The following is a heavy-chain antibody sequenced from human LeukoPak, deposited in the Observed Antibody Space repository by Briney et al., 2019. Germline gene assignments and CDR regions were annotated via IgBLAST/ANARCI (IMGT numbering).Heavy chain of an antibody. CDR2: TSSDLNVK. J-gene: IGHJ4*02. CDR1: GFTFRNYV. V-gene: IGHV3-30-3*01. D-gene: IGHD3-10*01. CDR3: ARDPVRRDSY. Sequence: GGSLGLSCAASGFTFRNYVIHWVRQAPGKGLEWVAVTSSDLNVKLYADSVKGRFTISRDNAKNTLYLEMNSLRAEDTALYYCARDPVRRDSYWGQGTLVTVSS.